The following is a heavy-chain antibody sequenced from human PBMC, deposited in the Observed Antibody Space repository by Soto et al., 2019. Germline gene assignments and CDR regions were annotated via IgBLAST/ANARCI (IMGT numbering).Heavy chain of an antibody. V-gene: IGHV1-18*01. Sequence: ASVKVSCKASGLTFTTHGFTWVRQAPGQGLEWMGWSSALNGYTNYAQNFQGRFTITTDSSTSTAYMEMRSLRSDDKAVYYCASATSIAIGLRNWGQGPMVSAS. CDR1: GLTFTTHG. J-gene: IGHJ4*02. CDR2: SSALNGYT. D-gene: IGHD1-26*01. CDR3: ASATSIAIGLRN.